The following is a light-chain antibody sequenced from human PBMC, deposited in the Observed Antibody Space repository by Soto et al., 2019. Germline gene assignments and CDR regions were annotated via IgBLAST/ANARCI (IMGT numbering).Light chain of an antibody. CDR3: SSYTSSSTVLYV. V-gene: IGLV2-14*01. CDR1: SSDIGAYNY. CDR2: DVS. Sequence: QSVLTQPASVSGSPGQSITISCTGTSSDIGAYNYVSWYQQHPGKAPKLMIHDVSNRPSGVSSRFSGSKSGNTASLSISGLQAEDEADYYCSSYTSSSTVLYVFGTGTKVTVL. J-gene: IGLJ1*01.